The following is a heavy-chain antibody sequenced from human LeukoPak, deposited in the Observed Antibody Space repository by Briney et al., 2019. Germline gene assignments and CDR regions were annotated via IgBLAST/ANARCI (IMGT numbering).Heavy chain of an antibody. V-gene: IGHV1-24*01. D-gene: IGHD3-22*01. CDR1: EYTLTELS. CDR2: FDPEDGET. J-gene: IGHJ1*01. Sequence: GASVKVSCKVSEYTLTELSMHWVRQAPGKGLEWMGGFDPEDGETIYAQKFQGRVTMTEDTSTDTAYMELSSLRSEDTAMYYCATVSYYYDSSGYQGYFQHWGQGTLVTASS. CDR3: ATVSYYYDSSGYQGYFQH.